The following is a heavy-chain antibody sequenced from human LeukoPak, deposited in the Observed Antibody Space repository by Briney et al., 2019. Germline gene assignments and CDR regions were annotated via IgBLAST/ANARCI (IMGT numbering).Heavy chain of an antibody. D-gene: IGHD3-3*01. V-gene: IGHV4-39*07. CDR2: IYYSGST. CDR3: ARDKTFEVVNFFDY. CDR1: GGSIRSGSYY. Sequence: SETLSLTCSVSGGSIRSGSYYWGWIRQPPGKGLEWIGSIYYSGSTYYNPSLKSRITVSLDTSKNQLSLKLSSVTAADTAVYYCARDKTFEVVNFFDYWGQGTLVTVSS. J-gene: IGHJ4*02.